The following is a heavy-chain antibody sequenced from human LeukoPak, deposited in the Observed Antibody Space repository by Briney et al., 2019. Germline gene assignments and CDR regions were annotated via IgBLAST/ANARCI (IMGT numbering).Heavy chain of an antibody. CDR2: IYTSGST. Sequence: SETLSLTCTVSGGSISSGSYYWSWIRQPAGKGLEWIGRIYTSGSTNYNPSLKSRVTISVDTSKNQFSLKLSSVTAADTAVYYCARDAQGYYFDCWGQGTLVTVSS. J-gene: IGHJ4*02. V-gene: IGHV4-61*02. CDR1: GGSISSGSYY. CDR3: ARDAQGYYFDC.